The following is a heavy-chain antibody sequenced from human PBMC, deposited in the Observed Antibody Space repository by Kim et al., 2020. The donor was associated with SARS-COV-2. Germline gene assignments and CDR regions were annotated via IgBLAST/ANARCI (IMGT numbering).Heavy chain of an antibody. V-gene: IGHV5-51*01. CDR3: ARQTLGVESRGDFDY. J-gene: IGHJ4*02. CDR1: GYRFTSYW. D-gene: IGHD3-16*01. CDR2: IYPDDSDI. Sequence: GESLKISCKGSGYRFTSYWVAWVRQMPGKGLEWMAIIYPDDSDIRYSPSFQGQVTTSADKSISTAYLQWSSLKASDTAMYYCARQTLGVESRGDFDYWGQGTLVTVSS.